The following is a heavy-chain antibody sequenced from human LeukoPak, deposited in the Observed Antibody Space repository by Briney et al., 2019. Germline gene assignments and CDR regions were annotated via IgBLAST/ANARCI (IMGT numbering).Heavy chain of an antibody. Sequence: PSETLSLTCSVSGGSIISYYWSCIRQPPGKGLEWIGYFHNTGGTNYNPYVKSRVTISVDTSKNQVSLKMTSVTAADTAVYYCATNRPVGGAYWGSFDIWGQGTLVTVSS. V-gene: IGHV4-59*01. CDR3: ATNRPVGGAYWGSFDI. CDR2: FHNTGGT. CDR1: GGSIISYY. J-gene: IGHJ3*02. D-gene: IGHD2-8*02.